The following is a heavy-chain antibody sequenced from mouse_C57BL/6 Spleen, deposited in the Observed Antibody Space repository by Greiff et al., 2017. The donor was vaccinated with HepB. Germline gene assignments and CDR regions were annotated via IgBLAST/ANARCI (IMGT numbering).Heavy chain of an antibody. CDR1: GYTFTDYY. Sequence: EVQLQQSGPELVKPGASVKISCKASGYTFTDYYMNWVKQSHGKSLEWIGDINPNNGGTSYNQKFKGKATLTVDKSSSTAYMELRSLTSEDSAVYYCAREDYYGRGGRFDYWGQGTTLTVSS. CDR2: INPNNGGT. D-gene: IGHD1-1*01. J-gene: IGHJ2*01. CDR3: AREDYYGRGGRFDY. V-gene: IGHV1-26*01.